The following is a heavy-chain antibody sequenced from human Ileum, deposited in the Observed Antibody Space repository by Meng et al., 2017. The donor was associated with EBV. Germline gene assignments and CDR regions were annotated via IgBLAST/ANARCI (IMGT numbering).Heavy chain of an antibody. D-gene: IGHD5-24*01. Sequence: QLQEXXXGLVKPSXILSVTCVVSGGSISSSYWWTWVRQSPGKGLEWIGEMYHSGTTNYNPSLKSRVTISMGKSNNQLSLKLNSVTAADTAVYYCATQESRDGHNPYWGQGTLVTVSS. J-gene: IGHJ4*02. V-gene: IGHV4-4*02. CDR2: MYHSGTT. CDR3: ATQESRDGHNPY. CDR1: GGSISSSYW.